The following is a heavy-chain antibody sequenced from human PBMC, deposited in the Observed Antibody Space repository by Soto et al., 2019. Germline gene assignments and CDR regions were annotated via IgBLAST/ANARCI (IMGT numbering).Heavy chain of an antibody. J-gene: IGHJ6*02. CDR2: IWYDGSNK. D-gene: IGHD6-13*01. Sequence: HPGGSLRLSCAASGFTFSSYGMHWVRQAPGKGLEWVAVIWYDGSNKYYADSVKGRFTISRDNSKNTLYLQMNSLRAEDTAVYYYAKDLNHDSSSWYSIYYGMDVWGQGTTVTVSS. V-gene: IGHV3-30*02. CDR3: AKDLNHDSSSWYSIYYGMDV. CDR1: GFTFSSYG.